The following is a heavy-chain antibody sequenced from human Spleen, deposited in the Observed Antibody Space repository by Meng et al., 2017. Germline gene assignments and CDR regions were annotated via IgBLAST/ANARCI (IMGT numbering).Heavy chain of an antibody. J-gene: IGHJ4*02. CDR3: ARGRYDYVWGNYRYCFDY. D-gene: IGHD3-16*02. V-gene: IGHV4-4*02. CDR1: GGSISSSNW. CDR2: INHSGST. Sequence: QGPLQGSGPGAVKPVGTPSLTCAVPGGSISSSNWWGWIRQPPGKGLEWIGEINHSGSTNYNPSLESRATISVDTSKNQFSLNLSSVTAADTAVYYCARGRYDYVWGNYRYCFDYWGQGTLVTVSS.